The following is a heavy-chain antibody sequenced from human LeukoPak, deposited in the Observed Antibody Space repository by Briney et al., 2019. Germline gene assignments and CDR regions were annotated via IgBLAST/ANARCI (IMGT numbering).Heavy chain of an antibody. J-gene: IGHJ6*03. CDR1: GGSTSSGSYY. CDR2: IFYTGNT. Sequence: SETLSLTCTVYGGSTSSGSYYWGWIREPPWKGLEWFGSIFYTGNTYNNPPLKSRVTISIDTSKKQFSLKRRAVTAADTAVYYCARTYGSGNTYYFYMDVGGKGTTVTVSS. D-gene: IGHD3-10*01. CDR3: ARTYGSGNTYYFYMDV. V-gene: IGHV4-39*07.